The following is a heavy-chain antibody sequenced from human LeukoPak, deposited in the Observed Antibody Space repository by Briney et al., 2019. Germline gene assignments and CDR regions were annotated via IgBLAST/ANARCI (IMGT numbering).Heavy chain of an antibody. CDR2: ISSSSSYI. D-gene: IGHD3-9*01. CDR3: ARDRTDILTGYYYYYMDV. Sequence: GGSLRLSCAASGFTFSSYSMNWVRQAPGKGLEWVSSISSSSSYIYYADSVKGRFTISRDNAKNSLYLQMNSLRAEDTAVYYCARDRTDILTGYYYYYMDVWGKGTTVTISS. V-gene: IGHV3-21*01. J-gene: IGHJ6*03. CDR1: GFTFSSYS.